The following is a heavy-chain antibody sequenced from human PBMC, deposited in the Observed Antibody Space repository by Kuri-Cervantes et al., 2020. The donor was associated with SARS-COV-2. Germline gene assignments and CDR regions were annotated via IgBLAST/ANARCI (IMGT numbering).Heavy chain of an antibody. CDR1: GFTFSDYY. CDR3: ASRKRELVYATRGGYFDL. D-gene: IGHD2-8*01. CDR2: ISSSSSYT. V-gene: IGHV3-11*03. J-gene: IGHJ2*01. Sequence: GGSLRLSCAASGFTFSDYYMSWIRQAPGKGLEWVSYISSSSSYTNYADSVKGRFTISRDNAKNSLYLQMNSLRAEDTAVYYCASRKRELVYATRGGYFDLWGRGTLVTVSS.